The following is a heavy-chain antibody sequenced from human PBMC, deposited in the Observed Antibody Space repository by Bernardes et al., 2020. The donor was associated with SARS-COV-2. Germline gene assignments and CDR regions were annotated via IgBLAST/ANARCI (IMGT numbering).Heavy chain of an antibody. CDR2: VYFSGAT. D-gene: IGHD6-19*01. CDR1: GDSLSGYQ. J-gene: IGHJ4*02. V-gene: IGHV4-4*07. Sequence: SETLSLTCTVSGDSLSGYQWSWIRQPAGKGLEWIGRVYFSGATNYNLSLKSRVTMSIDASKNQFSLEVTSVTAADTAVYYCARDRYTSAYTSYFDYWGQGTLVTVSS. CDR3: ARDRYTSAYTSYFDY.